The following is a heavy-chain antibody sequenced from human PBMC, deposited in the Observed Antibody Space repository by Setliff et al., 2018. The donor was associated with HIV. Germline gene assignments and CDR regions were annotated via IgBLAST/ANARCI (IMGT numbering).Heavy chain of an antibody. Sequence: SVKVSCKASGGTFSNYAISWVRQAPGQGLEWMGWINPNSGGTNYAQKFQGRVTITADRSSNTAYMEIMSLRSDDTATYYCGRGVLYGLSEYWGPGSLVTVSS. CDR2: INPNSGGT. D-gene: IGHD3-10*01. V-gene: IGHV1-69*10. CDR1: GGTFSNYA. J-gene: IGHJ4*02. CDR3: GRGVLYGLSEY.